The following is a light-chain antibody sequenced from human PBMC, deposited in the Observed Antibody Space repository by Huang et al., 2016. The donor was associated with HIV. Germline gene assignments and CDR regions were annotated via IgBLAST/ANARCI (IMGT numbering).Light chain of an antibody. Sequence: DIQMTQSPSTLSASVGDRVTITCRASQSINNWLAWYQQKPGKAPKLLIYRASNLENGVPSRFSGIGSGTEFTLTISSLQPDDFATYSCQQYNNYPYTFGQGTNLEIK. CDR3: QQYNNYPYT. CDR2: RAS. V-gene: IGKV1-5*03. CDR1: QSINNW. J-gene: IGKJ2*01.